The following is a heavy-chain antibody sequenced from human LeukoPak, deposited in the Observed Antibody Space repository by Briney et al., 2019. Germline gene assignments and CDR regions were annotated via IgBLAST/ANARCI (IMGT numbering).Heavy chain of an antibody. CDR3: ARGRGSSSSWYGDY. J-gene: IGHJ4*02. Sequence: GGSLRLSCAASGLTFSSYEMNWVRQAPGKGLEWVSYISSSGSTIYYADSVKGRFTISRDNAKNSLYLQMNSLRAEDTAVYYCARGRGSSSSWYGDYWGQGTLVTVSS. CDR2: ISSSGSTI. CDR1: GLTFSSYE. V-gene: IGHV3-48*03. D-gene: IGHD6-13*01.